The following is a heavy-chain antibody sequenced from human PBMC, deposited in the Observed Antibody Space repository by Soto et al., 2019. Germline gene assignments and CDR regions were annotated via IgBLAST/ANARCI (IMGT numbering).Heavy chain of an antibody. CDR2: IVVVNGNT. CDR1: GFSFGDSA. Sequence: LVQSGPEAREPGTSVKVSCRASGFSFGDSAVQWVRQGRGQRLEWIGWIVVVNGNTNYAQKFEGRVTLTRDASTSIRHMELTSLSSEDTAVYFCAVTDLPFRPLTEPTENGMDVWGQGTTVTVSS. D-gene: IGHD3-3*02. CDR3: AVTDLPFRPLTEPTENGMDV. V-gene: IGHV1-58*01. J-gene: IGHJ6*02.